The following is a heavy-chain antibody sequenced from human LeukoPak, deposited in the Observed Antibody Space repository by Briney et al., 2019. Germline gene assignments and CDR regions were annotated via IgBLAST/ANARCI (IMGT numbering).Heavy chain of an antibody. CDR1: GGSISSSSYY. V-gene: IGHV4-39*02. D-gene: IGHD3-22*01. J-gene: IGHJ4*02. CDR2: IYYSGST. Sequence: PSETLSLTCTVSGGSISSSSYYWGWIRQPPGKGLEWIGSIYYSGSTYYNPSLKSRVTISVDTSKNQFSLKLSSVTAADTAVYYCARDLNSLYYYDSSGYYYPFDYWGKGTLVTVSS. CDR3: ARDLNSLYYYDSSGYYYPFDY.